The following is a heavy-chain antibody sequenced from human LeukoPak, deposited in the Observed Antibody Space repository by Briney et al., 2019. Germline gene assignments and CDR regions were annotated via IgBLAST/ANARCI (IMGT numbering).Heavy chain of an antibody. J-gene: IGHJ1*01. CDR1: GLSLITNEVG. CDR3: AHQEYDSGWHPFQH. D-gene: IGHD6-19*01. CDR2: FYYNNNK. V-gene: IGHV2-5*01. Sequence: ESGPTLVKPTQTLTLTCTFSGLSLITNEVGVGWIRQPPGKALEWLALFYYNNNKFYSPSLENRVTVSKDTSKNQVVLTLTNMDPMDTATYYCAHQEYDSGWHPFQHWGQGTLVTVSS.